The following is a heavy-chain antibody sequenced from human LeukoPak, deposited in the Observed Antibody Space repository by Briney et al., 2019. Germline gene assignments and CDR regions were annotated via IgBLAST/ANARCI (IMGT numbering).Heavy chain of an antibody. CDR3: AKVGYSSSWDLDY. J-gene: IGHJ4*02. D-gene: IGHD6-13*01. CDR2: ISYDGSNK. V-gene: IGHV3-30*18. CDR1: GFTFSSYG. Sequence: GGSLRLSCAASGFTFSSYGMHWVRQAPGKGLEWVAVISYDGSNKHYADSVKGRFTISRDNSKNTLYLQMNSLRAEDTAVYYCAKVGYSSSWDLDYWGQGTLVTVSS.